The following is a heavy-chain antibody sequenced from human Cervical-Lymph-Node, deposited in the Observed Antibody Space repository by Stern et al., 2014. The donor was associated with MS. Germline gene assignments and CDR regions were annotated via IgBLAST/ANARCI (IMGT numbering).Heavy chain of an antibody. D-gene: IGHD2/OR15-2a*01. V-gene: IGHV3-30*04. CDR1: GFKFSAYA. CDR2: ISDDGSNK. Sequence: VQLVESGGGVVQPGRSLRLSCAASGFKFSAYAMFWVRQAPGKGLEWGALISDDGSNKFYSDSVKGRFTVSRDNSVNTLYLQMSSLRVDDTAVYYCARDREEYTFYYYYGMDVWGQGTTVTVSS. J-gene: IGHJ6*02. CDR3: ARDREEYTFYYYYGMDV.